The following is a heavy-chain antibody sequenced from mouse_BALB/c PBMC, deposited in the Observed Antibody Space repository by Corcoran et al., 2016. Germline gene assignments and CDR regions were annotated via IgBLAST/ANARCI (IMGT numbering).Heavy chain of an antibody. V-gene: IGHV14-3*02. D-gene: IGHD4-1*01. CDR3: ANWGSPYAMDY. CDR1: GFNIKDTY. J-gene: IGHJ4*01. Sequence: EVQLQQSGAELVKPGASVKLSCTASGFNIKDTYMHWVKQRPEQGLEWIGRIDPSNGNTKYDAKFQGKATRTADTYSNTAYLQSSSLTSEDTAVYDCANWGSPYAMDYWGQGTSVTVSS. CDR2: IDPSNGNT.